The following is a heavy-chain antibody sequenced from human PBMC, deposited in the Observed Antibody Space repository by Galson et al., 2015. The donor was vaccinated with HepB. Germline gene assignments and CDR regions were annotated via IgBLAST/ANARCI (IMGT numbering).Heavy chain of an antibody. CDR3: ARHLRNTLVGGSSSWYGGMDV. J-gene: IGHJ6*02. V-gene: IGHV5-10-1*01. D-gene: IGHD6-13*01. CDR2: IDPSDSYT. Sequence: QSGAEVKKPGESLRISCKGSGYSFTSYWISWVRQMPGKGLEWMGRIDPSDSYTNYSPSFQGHVTISADKSISTAYLQWSSLKASDTAMYYCARHLRNTLVGGSSSWYGGMDVWGQGTTVTVSS. CDR1: GYSFTSYW.